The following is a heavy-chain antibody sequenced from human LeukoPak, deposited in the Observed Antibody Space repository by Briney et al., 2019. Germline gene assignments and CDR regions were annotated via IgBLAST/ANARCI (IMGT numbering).Heavy chain of an antibody. CDR1: GFTLCRYG. Sequence: GGSLRLSLAASGFTLCRYGMGWVRQAPGEGVEWVSAISGSGGSTYYADSVKGRFTISRDNSKDTLYLQMDSLRAEDTAVYYCATEKGVWDAFDIRGQGTMVTVSS. J-gene: IGHJ3*02. V-gene: IGHV3-23*01. CDR2: ISGSGGST. CDR3: ATEKGVWDAFDI. D-gene: IGHD3-10*01.